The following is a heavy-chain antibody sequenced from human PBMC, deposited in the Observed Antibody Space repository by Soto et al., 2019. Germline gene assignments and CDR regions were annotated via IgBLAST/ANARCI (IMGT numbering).Heavy chain of an antibody. J-gene: IGHJ4*02. CDR3: VRGDGHSERFDY. CDR2: IYYSGAR. V-gene: IGHV4-59*01. CDR1: GGSISPYC. Sequence: SETLSLTCTVSGGSISPYCWSWILKPPGKGLEWIGYIYYSGARNYKTYLNSRVNMSADTSKNQFSLKLSSVTAADTAVYYCVRGDGHSERFDYWGQGALVTVSS. D-gene: IGHD3-16*01.